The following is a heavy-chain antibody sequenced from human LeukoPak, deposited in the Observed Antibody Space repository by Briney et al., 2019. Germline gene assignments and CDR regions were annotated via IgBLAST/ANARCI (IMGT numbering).Heavy chain of an antibody. CDR1: GGSLSGYY. CDR2: INHSGTN. Sequence: PSETLSLTCAVYGGSLSGYYWTWIRQSPGKGLEWIGEINHSGTNNSHPSLKSRVIISVDTSKNQFSLKMTSVSAADTAVYYCARGLKAAAGTFDPWGQGTLVTVSS. D-gene: IGHD6-13*01. V-gene: IGHV4-34*01. CDR3: ARGLKAAAGTFDP. J-gene: IGHJ5*02.